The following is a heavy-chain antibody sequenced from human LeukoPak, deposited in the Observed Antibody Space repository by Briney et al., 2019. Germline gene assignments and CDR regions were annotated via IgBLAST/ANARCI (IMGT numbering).Heavy chain of an antibody. Sequence: GGSLRLSCAASGFTFSSYSMNWVRQAPGKGLEWVSSISSSSSYIYYADSVKGRFTISRDKAKNSLYLQMNSLRAEDTAIYYCAREGMVATFDLWGQGTLVTVSS. CDR2: ISSSSSYI. CDR3: AREGMVATFDL. D-gene: IGHD5-12*01. CDR1: GFTFSSYS. V-gene: IGHV3-21*01. J-gene: IGHJ4*02.